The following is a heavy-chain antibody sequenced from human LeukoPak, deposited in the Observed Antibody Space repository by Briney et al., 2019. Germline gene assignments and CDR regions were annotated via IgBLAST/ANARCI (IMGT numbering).Heavy chain of an antibody. CDR1: GFTFNNYA. CDR3: ARDYPTSGIVTIFDY. D-gene: IGHD1-1*01. V-gene: IGHV3-23*01. J-gene: IGHJ4*02. Sequence: PGGSLRLSCASSGFTFNNYAMTWVRQAPGKGLEWVSSITASGGSTYCADSVKGRFTISRDNSKNTLYLQMSGLRAEDTAVYYCARDYPTSGIVTIFDYWGLGTLVTVSS. CDR2: ITASGGST.